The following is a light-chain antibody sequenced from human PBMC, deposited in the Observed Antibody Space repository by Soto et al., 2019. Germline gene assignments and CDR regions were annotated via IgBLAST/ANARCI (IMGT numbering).Light chain of an antibody. CDR2: KAS. V-gene: IGKV1-5*03. J-gene: IGKJ1*01. CDR3: QQYNSYWT. CDR1: QSVSVW. Sequence: DIQMTPYTSTLSSSVGDRVSISCRASQSVSVWVAWYQQKPGTAPKLLIYKASTLKSGVPSRFSGSGSGTEFTLTISSLQPDDFATYYCQQYNSYWTFGQGANVAI.